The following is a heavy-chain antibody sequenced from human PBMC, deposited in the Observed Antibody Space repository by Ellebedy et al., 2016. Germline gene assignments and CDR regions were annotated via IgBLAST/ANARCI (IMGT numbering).Heavy chain of an antibody. CDR1: GFTFSDYY. CDR2: ISSSSRST. CDR3: ASGRRWLQLDY. J-gene: IGHJ4*02. D-gene: IGHD5-24*01. V-gene: IGHV3-11*06. Sequence: GESLKISXAGSGFTFSDYYMNWIRQAPGKGLEWVAYISSSSRSTNYADSVTGRFAISRDNARKSLYLELNSLRAEDTAAYYCASGRRWLQLDYWGQGTLVTVSS.